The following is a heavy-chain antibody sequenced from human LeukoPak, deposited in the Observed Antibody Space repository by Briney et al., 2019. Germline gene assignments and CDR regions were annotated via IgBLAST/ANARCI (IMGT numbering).Heavy chain of an antibody. D-gene: IGHD3-22*01. Sequence: ETLSLTCTVSGGSISSYYWSWIRQPPGKGLEWIGYIYYSGSTNYNPSLKSRVTISVDTSKNQFSLKLTSVTAADTAVYYCARGRYYDSGFDYWGQGTQVTVSS. J-gene: IGHJ4*02. CDR3: ARGRYYDSGFDY. CDR1: GGSISSYY. V-gene: IGHV4-59*08. CDR2: IYYSGST.